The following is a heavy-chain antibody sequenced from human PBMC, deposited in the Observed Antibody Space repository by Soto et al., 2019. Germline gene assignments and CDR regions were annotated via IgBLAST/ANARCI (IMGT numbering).Heavy chain of an antibody. CDR3: AKVISTFNDYGAQFDY. CDR2: ISYDGSNK. J-gene: IGHJ4*02. CDR1: GFTFSSYG. Sequence: GGSLRLSCAASGFTFSSYGMHWVRQAPGKGLEWVAVISYDGSNKYYADSVKGRFTISRDNSKNTLYLQMNSLRAEDTAVYYCAKVISTFNDYGAQFDYWGQGTLVTVSS. D-gene: IGHD4-17*01. V-gene: IGHV3-30*18.